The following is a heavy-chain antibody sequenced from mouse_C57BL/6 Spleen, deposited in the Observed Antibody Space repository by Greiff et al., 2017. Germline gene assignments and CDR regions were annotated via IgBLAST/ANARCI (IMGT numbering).Heavy chain of an antibody. J-gene: IGHJ2*01. CDR2: LDPSDSYT. D-gene: IGHD1-1*01. CDR3: ARVGVVANFDD. CDR1: GYTFTSYW. V-gene: IGHV1-69*01. Sequence: VQLQQPGAELVMPGASVKLSCKASGYTFTSYWMHWVKQRPGQGLEWIGELDPSDSYTNYNQKFKGKSTLTVDKSSSTAYMQLSSLTSEDSAVYYCARVGVVANFDDWGQGTTLTVSS.